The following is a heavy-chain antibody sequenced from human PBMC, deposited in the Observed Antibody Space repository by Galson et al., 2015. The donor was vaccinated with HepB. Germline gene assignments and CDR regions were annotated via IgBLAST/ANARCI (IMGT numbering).Heavy chain of an antibody. CDR2: ISSDGSNK. V-gene: IGHV3-30*18. CDR1: GFTFSSYG. CDR3: AEGKVGAI. Sequence: SLRLSCAASGFTFSSYGMHWVRRAPGKGLEWVTLISSDGSNKYYADSVKGRFTVSRDNSRNTLYLQMNSLGAEDTAVYYCAEGKVGAIWGQGTTVTVSS. J-gene: IGHJ3*02. D-gene: IGHD3-16*01.